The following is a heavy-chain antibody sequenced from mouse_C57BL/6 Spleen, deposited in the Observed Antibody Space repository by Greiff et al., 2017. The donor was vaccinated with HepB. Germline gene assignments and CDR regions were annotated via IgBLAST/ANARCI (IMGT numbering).Heavy chain of an antibody. J-gene: IGHJ1*03. CDR2: VSSGGDYI. Sequence: EVQLVESGEGLVKPGGSLKLSCAASGFTFSSYAMSWVRQTPEKRLEWVAYVSSGGDYIYYADTVKGRFTISRDNARNTLYLQMSSLKSEDTAMYYCTRGGTYYSNYEYFDVWGTGTTVTVSS. D-gene: IGHD2-5*01. CDR3: TRGGTYYSNYEYFDV. CDR1: GFTFSSYA. V-gene: IGHV5-9-1*02.